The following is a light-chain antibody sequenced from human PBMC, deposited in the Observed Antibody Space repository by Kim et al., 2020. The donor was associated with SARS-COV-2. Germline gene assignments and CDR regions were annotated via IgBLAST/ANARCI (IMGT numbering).Light chain of an antibody. CDR1: QGVSAN. CDR3: QQSNNWPRT. J-gene: IGKJ1*01. V-gene: IGKV3-15*01. CDR2: ASS. Sequence: ETVMTQSPATLSVSPGESATLSCRASQGVSANVAWYQQKPGQAPRLLFYASSTRATGVPARFSGSGSGTEFTLTISNVQSEDFAVYFCQQSNNWPRTFGPGTKVDIK.